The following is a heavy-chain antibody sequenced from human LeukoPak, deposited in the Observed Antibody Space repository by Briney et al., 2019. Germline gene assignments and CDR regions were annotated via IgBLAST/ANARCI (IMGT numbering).Heavy chain of an antibody. J-gene: IGHJ4*02. V-gene: IGHV3-23*01. CDR2: ISGGGGSV. D-gene: IGHD6-19*01. CDR3: AKVKVAGWNFGY. CDR1: GFTFSGHA. Sequence: GGSLRLSCAASGFTFSGHAMKWVRQAPGKGLEWVSGISGGGGSVYYADSVKGRFTISRDNSKSTLYLQMNSLRAEDTAVYYCAKVKVAGWNFGYWGQGTLVTVSS.